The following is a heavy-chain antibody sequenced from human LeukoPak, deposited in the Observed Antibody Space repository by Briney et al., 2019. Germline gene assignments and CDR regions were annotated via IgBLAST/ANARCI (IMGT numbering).Heavy chain of an antibody. D-gene: IGHD5-18*01. Sequence: GGSLRLSCAASGFTFSSYAMSWVRQAPGKGLEWVSAISGSGGSTYYADSVKGRFTISRDNSKNTLYLQMNSLRAEDTAVYYCAKRTWIQVSPEYYFDYWGQGTLVTVSS. CDR3: AKRTWIQVSPEYYFDY. CDR2: ISGSGGST. V-gene: IGHV3-23*01. J-gene: IGHJ4*02. CDR1: GFTFSSYA.